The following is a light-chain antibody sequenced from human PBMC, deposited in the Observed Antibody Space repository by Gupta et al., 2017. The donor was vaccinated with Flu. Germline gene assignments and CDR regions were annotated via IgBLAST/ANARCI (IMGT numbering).Light chain of an antibody. J-gene: IGLJ2*01. V-gene: IGLV1-44*01. CDR1: SPNIGGNT. CDR2: SND. Sequence: SVLTQPPSVSVTPGPRVSISCSGSSPNIGGNTVNWYQQLPRTAPKLLIYSNDQRPSGVPDRISGSKSGTSASLDISGLQSEDEADYYCATWDDSVNVLVFGGGTKLTVL. CDR3: ATWDDSVNVLV.